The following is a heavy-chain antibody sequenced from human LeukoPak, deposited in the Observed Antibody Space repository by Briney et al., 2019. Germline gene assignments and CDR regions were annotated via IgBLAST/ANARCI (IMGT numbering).Heavy chain of an antibody. CDR3: ARDPYYDFWSGYYTDKTHDAFDI. CDR1: GYTFTSYG. CDR2: ISTQNGNT. V-gene: IGHV1-18*01. J-gene: IGHJ3*02. D-gene: IGHD3-3*01. Sequence: ASVKVSCKASGYTFTSYGISWVRQAPGQGPEWMGWISTQNGNTNYAQKLQDRLTMTTDTSTSTAYMELRSLRSDDTAVYYCARDPYYDFWSGYYTDKTHDAFDIWGQGTMVTVSS.